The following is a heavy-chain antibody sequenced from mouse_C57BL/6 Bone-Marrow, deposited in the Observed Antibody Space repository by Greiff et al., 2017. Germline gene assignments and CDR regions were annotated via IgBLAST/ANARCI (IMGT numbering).Heavy chain of an antibody. CDR1: GFSLTSYG. V-gene: IGHV2-2*01. D-gene: IGHD2-4*01. Sequence: QVQLQQSGPGLVQPSQSLSITCTVSGFSLTSYGVHWVRPSPGKGLEWLGVIWSGGSTDYNAAFISRLSISKDNSKSQVFFKMNSLQADDTAIYYCARKLYDYDFFYAMDYWGQGTSVTVSS. J-gene: IGHJ4*01. CDR2: IWSGGST. CDR3: ARKLYDYDFFYAMDY.